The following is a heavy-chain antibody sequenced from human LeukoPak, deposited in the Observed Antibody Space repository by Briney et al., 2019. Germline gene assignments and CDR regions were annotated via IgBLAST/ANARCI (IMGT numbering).Heavy chain of an antibody. D-gene: IGHD3-3*01. CDR1: GGSISSYY. J-gene: IGHJ5*02. V-gene: IGHV4-4*07. Sequence: SETLSLTCTVSGGSISSYYWNWIRQPAGKGLEWIGRIYTSGSTNYNPSLKSRLTISVDKSKNQFSLKLSSVTAADTAVYYCARERIYDSWSAYYSWFDPWGQGTLVTVSS. CDR3: ARERIYDSWSAYYSWFDP. CDR2: IYTSGST.